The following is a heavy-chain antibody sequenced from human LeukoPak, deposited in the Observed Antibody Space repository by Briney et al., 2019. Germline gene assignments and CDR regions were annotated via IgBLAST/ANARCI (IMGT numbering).Heavy chain of an antibody. Sequence: SETLSLTCGVSGGPIISSSYYWGWIRQPPGKGLEWIASMFYSGNTYYNPSLKSRVTMSVDTTENQFSLKLSSVTAADTAVYYCARHVVGNYDLLSFDYWGQGSLVTVSS. CDR1: GGPIISSSYY. V-gene: IGHV4-39*01. CDR2: MFYSGNT. CDR3: ARHVVGNYDLLSFDY. J-gene: IGHJ4*02. D-gene: IGHD2-21*01.